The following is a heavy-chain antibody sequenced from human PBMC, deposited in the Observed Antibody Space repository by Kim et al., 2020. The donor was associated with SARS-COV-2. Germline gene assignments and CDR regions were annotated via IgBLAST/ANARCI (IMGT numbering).Heavy chain of an antibody. J-gene: IGHJ4*02. V-gene: IGHV4-34*01. D-gene: IGHD6-13*01. CDR1: GGSFSGYY. CDR2: INHSGST. Sequence: SETLSLTCAVYGGSFSGYYWSWIRQPPGKGLEWIGEINHSGSTNYNPSLKSRVTISVDTSKNQFSLKLSSVTAADTAVYYCARNGRRPRYSSRLYYFDYWGQGTLVTVSS. CDR3: ARNGRRPRYSSRLYYFDY.